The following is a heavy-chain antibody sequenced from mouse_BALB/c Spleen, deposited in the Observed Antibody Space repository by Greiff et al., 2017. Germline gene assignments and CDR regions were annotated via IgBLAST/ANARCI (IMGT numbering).Heavy chain of an antibody. CDR3: TRGDGNYFDY. V-gene: IGHV1S81*02. CDR1: GYTFTSYY. Sequence: QVQLQQSGAELVKPGASVKLSCKASGYTFTSYYMYWVKQRPGQGLEWIGEINPSNGGTNFNEKFKSKATLTVDKSSSTAYMQLSSLTSEDSAVYYCTRGDGNYFDYWGQGTTLTVSS. D-gene: IGHD2-1*01. J-gene: IGHJ2*01. CDR2: INPSNGGT.